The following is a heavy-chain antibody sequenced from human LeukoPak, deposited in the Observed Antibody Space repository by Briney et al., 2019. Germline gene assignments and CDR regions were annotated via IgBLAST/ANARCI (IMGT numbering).Heavy chain of an antibody. CDR3: TRDREVAGPGS. J-gene: IGHJ5*02. CDR2: IKSNVGGGTT. D-gene: IGHD6-19*01. CDR1: GFTFTNAW. V-gene: IGHV3-15*01. Sequence: PGGSLRLSCAASGFTFTNAWMSWVRQAQGKGLEWVGRIKSNVGGGTTDYAAAVEGSFTISRDDSENTLYLQMSSQKTDETARYFCTRDREVAGPGSWGQGTLVSVSS.